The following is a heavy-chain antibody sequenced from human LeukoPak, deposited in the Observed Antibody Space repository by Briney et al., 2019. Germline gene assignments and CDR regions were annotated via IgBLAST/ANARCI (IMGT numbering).Heavy chain of an antibody. J-gene: IGHJ6*02. CDR3: AREEGYSYDEDESPEGYYYYGMDV. D-gene: IGHD5-18*01. CDR1: GGSLSSGSYY. Sequence: SQTLSLTCSVSGGSLSSGSYYWSWIRQPAGKGLEWIGRSYTSGSTNYNPSLKSRVTISVGTSKNQFSLKLSSVTAADTAVYYCAREEGYSYDEDESPEGYYYYGMDVWGQGTTVTVSS. V-gene: IGHV4-61*02. CDR2: SYTSGST.